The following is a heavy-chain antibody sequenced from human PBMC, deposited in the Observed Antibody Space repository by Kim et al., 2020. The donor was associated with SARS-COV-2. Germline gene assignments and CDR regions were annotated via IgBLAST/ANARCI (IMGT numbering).Heavy chain of an antibody. Sequence: ASVKVSCMASGYTFTDYYIHWVRQAPGQGLEWMGWIHTNNGGTNSAQKFQGRVTMTRDTSTSTAYLELSRLRSDDTAVYYCAREAGGSSPLDFWGQGTLVIVSS. CDR2: IHTNNGGT. CDR1: GYTFTDYY. D-gene: IGHD3-16*01. V-gene: IGHV1-2*02. J-gene: IGHJ4*02. CDR3: AREAGGSSPLDF.